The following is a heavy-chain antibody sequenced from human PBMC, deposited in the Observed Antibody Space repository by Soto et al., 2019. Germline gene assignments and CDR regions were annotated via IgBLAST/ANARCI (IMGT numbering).Heavy chain of an antibody. CDR3: ARLLRFLEWSGYYYYYGMDV. CDR1: GYTFTSYD. Sequence: ASVKVSCKASGYTFTSYDINWVRQATGQGLEWMGWMNPNSGNTGYAQKFQGRVTMTRNTSISTAYMALSSLRSEDTAVYYCARLLRFLEWSGYYYYYGMDVWGQGALVTVSS. J-gene: IGHJ6*02. V-gene: IGHV1-8*01. D-gene: IGHD3-3*01. CDR2: MNPNSGNT.